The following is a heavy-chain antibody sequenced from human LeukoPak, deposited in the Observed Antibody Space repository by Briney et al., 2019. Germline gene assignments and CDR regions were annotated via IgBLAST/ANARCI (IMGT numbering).Heavy chain of an antibody. CDR1: GYTFTGYY. J-gene: IGHJ4*02. Sequence: FVTVSCKASGYTFTGYYMHWVRQAPGQGLEWMGWINPNSGGTNYAQKFQGRVTMTRDTSISTAYMELSRLRSDDTAVYYCARSVEMATITDYWGQGTLVTVS. V-gene: IGHV1-2*02. CDR2: INPNSGGT. CDR3: ARSVEMATITDY. D-gene: IGHD5-24*01.